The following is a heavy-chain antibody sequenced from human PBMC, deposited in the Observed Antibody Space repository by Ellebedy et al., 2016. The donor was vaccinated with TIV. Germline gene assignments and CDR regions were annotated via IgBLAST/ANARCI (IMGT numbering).Heavy chain of an antibody. Sequence: SETLSLTCAVYGGSFSGYYWSWIRQPPGKGLEWIGEINHSGSTNYNPSLKSRVTISVDTSKNQFSLKLSSVTAADTAVYYCARHRDGGDCEFDYWGQGTLVTVSS. CDR2: INHSGST. CDR3: ARHRDGGDCEFDY. D-gene: IGHD2-21*02. J-gene: IGHJ4*02. V-gene: IGHV4-34*01. CDR1: GGSFSGYY.